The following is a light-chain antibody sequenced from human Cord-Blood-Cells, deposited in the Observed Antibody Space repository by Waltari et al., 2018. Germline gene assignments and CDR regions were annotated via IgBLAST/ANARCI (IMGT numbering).Light chain of an antibody. J-gene: IGLJ1*01. V-gene: IGLV2-14*01. CDR2: EVS. Sequence: QSALTQPASVPGSPGQSITISCTGTSRDVGGYNYVSWYQQHPGKAPKLMIYEVSNRPSGVSNRFSGSKSGNTASLTISGLQAEDEADYYCSSYTSSSTLVFGTGTKVTVL. CDR3: SSYTSSSTLV. CDR1: SRDVGGYNY.